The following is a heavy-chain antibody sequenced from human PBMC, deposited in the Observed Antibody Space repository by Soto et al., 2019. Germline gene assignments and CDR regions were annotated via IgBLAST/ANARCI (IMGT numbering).Heavy chain of an antibody. CDR1: AFSLSTGGVG. CDR3: IQSRCGGDCLQSYASYYYYGMDV. CDR2: IYWDDDK. J-gene: IGHJ6*02. D-gene: IGHD2-21*02. V-gene: IGHV2-5*02. Sequence: QITLKESGPTLVKPTQTLTLTCTFSAFSLSTGGVGVGWILQPPGQALEWLALIYWDDDKRYSPSLRSSLTITKDNSKNQVVLTMTNMDPVDTATYYCIQSRCGGDCLQSYASYYYYGMDVWGQWTTVTVSS.